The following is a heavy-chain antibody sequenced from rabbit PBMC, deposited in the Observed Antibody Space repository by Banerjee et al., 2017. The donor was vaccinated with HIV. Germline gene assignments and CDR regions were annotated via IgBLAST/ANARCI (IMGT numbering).Heavy chain of an antibody. CDR2: IYAGSSGST. Sequence: QSLEESGGDLVKPGASLTLTCTASGFSFSSSYMCWVRQAPGKGLEWIGCIYAGSSGSTYYASWAKGRFTISKASSTTVTLQMTSLTAADTATYFCARDASHGDNGYDLWGQGTLVTVS. V-gene: IGHV1S40*01. D-gene: IGHD6-1*01. CDR3: ARDASHGDNGYDL. J-gene: IGHJ3*01. CDR1: GFSFSSSY.